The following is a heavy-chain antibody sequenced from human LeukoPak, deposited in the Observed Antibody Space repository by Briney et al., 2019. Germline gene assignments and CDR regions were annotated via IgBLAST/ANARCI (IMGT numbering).Heavy chain of an antibody. CDR2: IKTDGSGT. J-gene: IGHJ4*02. CDR1: GFSFRTSW. CDR3: ARGVTGIDY. D-gene: IGHD3-10*01. V-gene: IGHV3-74*01. Sequence: GGSPRLSCVASGFSFRTSWMHWVRQAPGKGLVWVSRIKTDGSGTNYVDSVKGRFTTSRDNAKNTLYLQMNSLRVEDTAVYYCARGVTGIDYWGQGALVTVSS.